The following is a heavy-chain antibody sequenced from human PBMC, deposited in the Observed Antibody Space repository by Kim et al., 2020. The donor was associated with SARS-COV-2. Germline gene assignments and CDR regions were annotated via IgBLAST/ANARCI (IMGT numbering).Heavy chain of an antibody. D-gene: IGHD5-18*01. V-gene: IGHV3-15*01. CDR1: GFTFSNAW. CDR2: IKSKTDGGTT. Sequence: GSLRLSCAASGFTFSNAWMSWVRQAPGKGLEWVGRIKSKTDGGTTDYAAPVKGRFTISRDDSKNTLYLQMNSLKTEDTAVYYCTTDHPGYSYGFPVDYWGQGTLVTVSS. CDR3: TTDHPGYSYGFPVDY. J-gene: IGHJ4*02.